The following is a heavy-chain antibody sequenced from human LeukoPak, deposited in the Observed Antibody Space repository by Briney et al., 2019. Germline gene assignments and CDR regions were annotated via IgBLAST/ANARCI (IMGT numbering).Heavy chain of an antibody. CDR2: ISTSSSYI. CDR1: GFTFSSYS. V-gene: IGHV3-21*01. D-gene: IGHD2-15*01. Sequence: GGSLRLSCAASGFTFSSYSMNWVRQAPGKGLEWVSSISTSSSYIYYADSVKGRFIIARDNAKNSLYLQMSSRRAEDTAVYYCARGGGYCSGGSCPTPDYWGQGTLVTVSP. CDR3: ARGGGYCSGGSCPTPDY. J-gene: IGHJ4*02.